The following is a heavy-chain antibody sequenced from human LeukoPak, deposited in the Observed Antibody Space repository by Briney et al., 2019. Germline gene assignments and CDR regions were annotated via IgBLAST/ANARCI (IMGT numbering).Heavy chain of an antibody. CDR3: ARPVPSRLGWFDP. Sequence: SETLSLTCGVYGGSFSDYYWSWIRQPPGKGLEWIGEINHSGSTNYNPSLKSRVTISVDTSKNQFSLKLSSVTAADTAVYYCARPVPSRLGWFDPWGQGTLVTVSS. J-gene: IGHJ5*02. CDR2: INHSGST. D-gene: IGHD1-1*01. V-gene: IGHV4-34*01. CDR1: GGSFSDYY.